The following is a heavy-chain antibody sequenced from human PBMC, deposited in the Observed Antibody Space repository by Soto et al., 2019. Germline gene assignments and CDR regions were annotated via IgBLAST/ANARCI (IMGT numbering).Heavy chain of an antibody. CDR1: GFTFSTYA. J-gene: IGHJ4*02. V-gene: IGHV3-23*01. CDR2: ISSGGNYT. D-gene: IGHD1-26*01. CDR3: AKNGYSWRFPYYFDY. Sequence: PGGSLRLSCAASGFTFSTYAMSWVRQAPGKGLEWVSTISSGGNYTYYADSVQGRFTISRDNSKNTLYLQVSSQRAEDTAVYYCAKNGYSWRFPYYFDYWGQGTLVTVSS.